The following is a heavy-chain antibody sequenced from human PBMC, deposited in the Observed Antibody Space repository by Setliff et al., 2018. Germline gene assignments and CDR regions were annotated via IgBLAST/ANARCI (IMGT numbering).Heavy chain of an antibody. V-gene: IGHV4-59*11. Sequence: SETQSLTCTVSGGSISSHYWSWIRQPPGKGLEWIGSIYYSGSTNYNPSLKSRVTISVDTSKNQFSLKLSSVTAADTAVYYCARDFWYYDSSGYYEFPYFDYWGQGTLVTVSS. CDR3: ARDFWYYDSSGYYEFPYFDY. CDR1: GGSISSHY. J-gene: IGHJ4*02. CDR2: IYYSGST. D-gene: IGHD3-22*01.